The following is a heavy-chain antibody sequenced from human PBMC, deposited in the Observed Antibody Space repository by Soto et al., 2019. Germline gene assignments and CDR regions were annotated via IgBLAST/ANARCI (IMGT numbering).Heavy chain of an antibody. J-gene: IGHJ4*02. D-gene: IGHD3-10*01. Sequence: SETLSLTCTVSGGSISSGDYYWSWIRQHPGKGLEWIWYIYYSGSTYYNPSLKSRVTISLDTSKNQFSLKLTSVTAADTAVYYCARDSSFGEPFDYWGQGTLVTVSS. V-gene: IGHV4-31*03. CDR1: GGSISSGDYY. CDR2: IYYSGST. CDR3: ARDSSFGEPFDY.